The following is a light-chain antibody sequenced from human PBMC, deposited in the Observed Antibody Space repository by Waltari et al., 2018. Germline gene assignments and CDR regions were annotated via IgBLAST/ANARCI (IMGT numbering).Light chain of an antibody. CDR2: EAS. CDR1: SSDIGGYPY. CDR3: SSYAGSHTVLL. J-gene: IGLJ2*01. Sequence: QSALTQPPSASGSPGQSVTISCTGTSSDIGGYPYVSCYQQHPGEAPKRIIFEASKRSSGVPDRFSGSKAGNTASLTVSGLQADDEADYYCSSYAGSHTVLLFGGGTKLTVL. V-gene: IGLV2-8*01.